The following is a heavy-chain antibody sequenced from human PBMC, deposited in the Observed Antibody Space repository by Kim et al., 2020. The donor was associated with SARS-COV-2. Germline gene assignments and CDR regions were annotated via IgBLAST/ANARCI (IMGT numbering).Heavy chain of an antibody. Sequence: GGSLRLSCAASGFTFDDYGMHWVRQAPGKGLEWVSGISWDGYTIGYADSVKGRFTISRDNVKNSLYLQMNNLRAEDTAFYYCAKRPTSGVFDVWGQGTMV. CDR2: ISWDGYTI. CDR1: GFTFDDYG. V-gene: IGHV3-9*01. CDR3: AKRPTSGVFDV. J-gene: IGHJ3*01. D-gene: IGHD1-26*01.